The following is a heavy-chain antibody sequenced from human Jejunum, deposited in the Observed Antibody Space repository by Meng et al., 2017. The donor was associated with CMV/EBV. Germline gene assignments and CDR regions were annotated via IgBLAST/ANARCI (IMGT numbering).Heavy chain of an antibody. J-gene: IGHJ4*02. D-gene: IGHD1-7*01. V-gene: IGHV3-74*01. Sequence: EVQLVESXXXXVXXGWXLGLSCATSGFTFGTYVMHWVRQAPGEGLVWVSRISHDGVVTNYADSVKGRFTVSRDNDNNTLYLQMNSLRAEDTAVYYCVGISGTKNGVVFDNWGQGTLVTVSS. CDR1: GFTFGTYV. CDR2: ISHDGVVT. CDR3: VGISGTKNGVVFDN.